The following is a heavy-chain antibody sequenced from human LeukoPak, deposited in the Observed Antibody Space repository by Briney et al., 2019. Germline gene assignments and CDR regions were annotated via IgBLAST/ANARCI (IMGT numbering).Heavy chain of an antibody. CDR2: IYHSGST. CDR1: GGSISSSNW. J-gene: IGHJ5*02. V-gene: IGHV4-4*02. Sequence: PSETLSLTCAVSGGSISSSNWWSWVRQPPGKGLEWIGEIYHSGSTNYNPSLKSRVTISVDKSKNQFSLKLSSVTAADTAVFYCARDIGYGIRHFDPWGQGTLVTVSS. CDR3: ARDIGYGIRHFDP. D-gene: IGHD5-18*01.